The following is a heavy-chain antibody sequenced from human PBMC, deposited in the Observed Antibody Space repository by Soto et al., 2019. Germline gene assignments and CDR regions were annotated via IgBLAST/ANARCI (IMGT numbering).Heavy chain of an antibody. D-gene: IGHD3-10*01. CDR1: GGTFSSYA. CDR3: ARGGVRGVIAFDY. Sequence: QVQLVQSGAEVKKPGSSVKVSCKASGGTFSSYAISWVRQAPGQGREWLGGIIPIFGTAHYAQKFQGRVTITEDESTSTAYVELSSLRSEDTAVDYCARGGVRGVIAFDYWGQGTLVTVSS. J-gene: IGHJ4*02. CDR2: IIPIFGTA. V-gene: IGHV1-69*01.